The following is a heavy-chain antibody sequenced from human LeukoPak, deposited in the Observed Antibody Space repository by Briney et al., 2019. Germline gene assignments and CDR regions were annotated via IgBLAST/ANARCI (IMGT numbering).Heavy chain of an antibody. J-gene: IGHJ4*02. D-gene: IGHD3-9*01. V-gene: IGHV5-51*01. CDR3: ARSMSRFFDWLLPIDY. Sequence: GESLKISCKGSGYSFTSYWIGWVRQMPGKGLEWMGIIYPGDSDTRYSPSFQGQVTISADKSISTAYLQWSSLKASDTAMYYCARSMSRFFDWLLPIDYWGQGTLVTVSS. CDR2: IYPGDSDT. CDR1: GYSFTSYW.